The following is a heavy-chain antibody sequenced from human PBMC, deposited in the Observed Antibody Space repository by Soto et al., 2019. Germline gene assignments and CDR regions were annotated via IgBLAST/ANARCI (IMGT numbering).Heavy chain of an antibody. Sequence: QVQLVESGGGVVQPGRSLRLSCAASGFTFSNYGMHWVRQAPGKGLEWVAVISYDGSNKYYADSVKGRITISRDNSKRTLYMQMNTLIAEGTAVYYCATNVPGCTENNNAMAVWGQRTTVTVSS. J-gene: IGHJ6*02. CDR2: ISYDGSNK. D-gene: IGHD3-10*02. CDR1: GFTFSNYG. V-gene: IGHV3-30*03. CDR3: ATNVPGCTENNNAMAV.